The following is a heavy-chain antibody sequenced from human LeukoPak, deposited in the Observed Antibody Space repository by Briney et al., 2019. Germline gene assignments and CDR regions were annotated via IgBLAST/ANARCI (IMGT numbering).Heavy chain of an antibody. D-gene: IGHD5-24*01. Sequence: ASVKVSCKASGYTFTSYDINWVRQANGQGLEWMGYMNPNSGDTGYAQKFQGRVTLTRITSMSTAYMELSSLRSEDTAVYYCARVGRRYYYYYYGMDVWGQGTTVTVSS. CDR1: GYTFTSYD. CDR2: MNPNSGDT. CDR3: ARVGRRYYYYYYGMDV. J-gene: IGHJ6*02. V-gene: IGHV1-8*01.